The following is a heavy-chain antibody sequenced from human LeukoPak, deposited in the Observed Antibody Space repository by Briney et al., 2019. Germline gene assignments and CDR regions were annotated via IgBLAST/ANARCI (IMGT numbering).Heavy chain of an antibody. CDR2: INSDGSST. CDR3: ARDEGGYYLFDY. Sequence: GGSLRLSCAASGFTFSSYWMHWIRQAPGKGLVWVSRINSDGSSTSYANSVKGRFTISRDNAKNTLYLQMNSLRAEDTAVYYCARDEGGYYLFDYWGQGTLVTVSS. D-gene: IGHD3-22*01. CDR1: GFTFSSYW. J-gene: IGHJ4*02. V-gene: IGHV3-74*01.